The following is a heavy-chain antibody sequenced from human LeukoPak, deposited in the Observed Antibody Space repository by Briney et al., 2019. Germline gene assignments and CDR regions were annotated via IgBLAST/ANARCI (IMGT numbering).Heavy chain of an antibody. J-gene: IGHJ3*02. CDR2: FDPEDGET. CDR1: GYTLTELS. D-gene: IGHD4-11*01. V-gene: IGHV1-24*01. Sequence: ASVKVSCKVSGYTLTELSMHWVRQAPGKGLEWMGGFDPEDGETIYAQKFQVRVTMTEDTSTDTAYMELSSLRSEDTAVYYCATGLPRPVHAFDIWGQGTMVTVSS. CDR3: ATGLPRPVHAFDI.